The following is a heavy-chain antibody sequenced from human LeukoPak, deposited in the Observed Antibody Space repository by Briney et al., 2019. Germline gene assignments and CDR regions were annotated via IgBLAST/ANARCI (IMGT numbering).Heavy chain of an antibody. CDR3: TSKQDY. V-gene: IGHV3-74*01. J-gene: IGHJ4*02. CDR1: GFTFSRHW. Sequence: PGGSLRLSCAASGFTFSRHWMHWVRQAPGKGLVWVSRINTDGSSTSYADSVKGRFTISRDNAKNTLYLQMNSLRAEDTAVYYCTSKQDYWGQGTLVTVSS. CDR2: INTDGSST.